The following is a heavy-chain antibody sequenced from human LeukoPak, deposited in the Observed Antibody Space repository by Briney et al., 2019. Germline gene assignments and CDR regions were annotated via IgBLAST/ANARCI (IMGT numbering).Heavy chain of an antibody. J-gene: IGHJ4*02. CDR3: TRSRFGVGDSG. D-gene: IGHD1-26*01. V-gene: IGHV3-49*04. CDR2: IRSKAYGGTT. Sequence: GGSLRLSCTASGFTFVDYALSWVRQAPGKGLEWVGFIRSKAYGGTTEYAASAKGRYTISRDDSKSIAYLQMNSLKTEDTAVYYCTRSRFGVGDSGWGQGTLVTVSS. CDR1: GFTFVDYA.